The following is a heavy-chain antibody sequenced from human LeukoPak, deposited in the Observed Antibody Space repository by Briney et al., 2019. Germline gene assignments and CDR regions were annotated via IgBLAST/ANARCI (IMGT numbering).Heavy chain of an antibody. D-gene: IGHD6-13*01. Sequence: PGGSLRLSCAASGFTFSSYSMNWVRQAPGKGLEWVANIKQDGSEKYYVDSVEGRFTISRDNAKNSLYLQMNSLRAEDTAVYYCARDLAAAASPWGQGTLVTVSS. CDR1: GFTFSSYS. V-gene: IGHV3-7*01. J-gene: IGHJ5*02. CDR3: ARDLAAAASP. CDR2: IKQDGSEK.